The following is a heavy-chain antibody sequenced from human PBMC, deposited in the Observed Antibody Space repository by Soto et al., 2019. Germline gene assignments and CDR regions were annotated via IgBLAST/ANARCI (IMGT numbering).Heavy chain of an antibody. J-gene: IGHJ4*02. Sequence: GGSLRLSCAASGFTVSSNYMSWVRQAPGKGLEWVSVIYSGGSTYYADSVKGRFTISRDNSKNTLYLQMNSLRAEDTAVYYCERGYSSGLVDYWGQGTLVTVYS. CDR3: ERGYSSGLVDY. V-gene: IGHV3-53*01. CDR2: IYSGGST. D-gene: IGHD6-19*01. CDR1: GFTVSSNY.